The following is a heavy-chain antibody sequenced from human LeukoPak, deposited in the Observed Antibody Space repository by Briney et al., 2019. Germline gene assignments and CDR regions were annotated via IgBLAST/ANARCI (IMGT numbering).Heavy chain of an antibody. CDR1: GYTFTGYY. J-gene: IGHJ4*02. V-gene: IGHV1-2*06. D-gene: IGHD3-22*01. Sequence: ASVKASCKASGYTFTGYYMHWVRQAPGQGLEWMGRINPNSGGTNYAQKFQGRVTMTRDTSISTAYMELSRLRSDDTAVYYCARVAPNYYDSSGYYYLLGYWGQGTLVTVSS. CDR3: ARVAPNYYDSSGYYYLLGY. CDR2: INPNSGGT.